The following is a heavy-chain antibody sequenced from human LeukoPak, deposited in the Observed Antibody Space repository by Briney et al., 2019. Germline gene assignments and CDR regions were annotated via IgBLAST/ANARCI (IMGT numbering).Heavy chain of an antibody. CDR2: INPNSGGT. Sequence: ASVKVSCKASGYTFTGYYMHWVRQAPGQGLEWMGWINPNSGGTNYAQKFQGRVTMTRDTSISTAYMDLSRLTSDDTAVYYCARVGGGAAAVVFDIWGQGTMVTVSS. CDR1: GYTFTGYY. J-gene: IGHJ3*02. CDR3: ARVGGGAAAVVFDI. V-gene: IGHV1-2*02. D-gene: IGHD6-13*01.